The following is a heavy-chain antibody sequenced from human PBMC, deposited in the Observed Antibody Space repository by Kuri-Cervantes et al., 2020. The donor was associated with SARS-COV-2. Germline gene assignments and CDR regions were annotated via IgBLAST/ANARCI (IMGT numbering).Heavy chain of an antibody. CDR1: GGYIGSHTYF. J-gene: IGHJ5*02. V-gene: IGHV4-39*01. D-gene: IGHD3-3*01. Sequence: SETLSLTCTVSGGYIGSHTYFWGWIRQPPGKGLEWIGSIYYSGTTYYNPSLWSRVTISVDTSKNQFSLKLSSVIAADTAVYYCARVGHHFSTDFWSGYREASNWFDPWGQGTLVTVSS. CDR3: ARVGHHFSTDFWSGYREASNWFDP. CDR2: IYYSGTT.